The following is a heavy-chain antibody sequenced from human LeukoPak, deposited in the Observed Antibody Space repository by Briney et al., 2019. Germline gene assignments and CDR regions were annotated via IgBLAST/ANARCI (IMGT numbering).Heavy chain of an antibody. CDR1: GFTFSSYA. Sequence: GGSLRLSCAASGFTFSSYAMSWVRQAPGKGLEWVSTIRGDDYTYYADSVKGRFTISRDNPKNTLSLQMDSLRAEDTALYYCAKGRLDPNLVLHYWGQGTLVTVSS. D-gene: IGHD4/OR15-4a*01. V-gene: IGHV3-23*01. CDR2: IRGDDYT. J-gene: IGHJ4*02. CDR3: AKGRLDPNLVLHY.